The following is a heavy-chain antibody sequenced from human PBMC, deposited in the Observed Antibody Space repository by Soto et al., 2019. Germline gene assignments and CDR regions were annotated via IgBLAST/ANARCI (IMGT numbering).Heavy chain of an antibody. J-gene: IGHJ5*02. D-gene: IGHD3-10*01. CDR3: ARDRFGEYTYNWFDP. CDR1: GGSISSGDYY. CDR2: IYYSGST. Sequence: SETLSLTCTVSGGSISSGDYYWSWIRQPPGKGLEWIGYIYYSGSTYYNPSLKSRVTISVDTSKNQFSLKLSSVTAADTAVYYCARDRFGEYTYNWFDPWGQGTLVTVSS. V-gene: IGHV4-30-4*01.